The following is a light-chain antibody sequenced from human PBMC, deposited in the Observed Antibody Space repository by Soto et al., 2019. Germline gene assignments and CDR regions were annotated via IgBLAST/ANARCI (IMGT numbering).Light chain of an antibody. J-gene: IGLJ1*01. CDR1: SSDVGGYDY. CDR2: NVN. V-gene: IGLV2-14*01. CDR3: TSFTIIHTYV. Sequence: QSALTQPASVSGSPGQSITISCTGTSSDVGGYDYVAWYQQYPDKAPKLLIYNVNNRPSGVSLRFSGSKSGNTASLTIPGLLPEDEAGYYCTSFTIIHTYVFGTGTRSPS.